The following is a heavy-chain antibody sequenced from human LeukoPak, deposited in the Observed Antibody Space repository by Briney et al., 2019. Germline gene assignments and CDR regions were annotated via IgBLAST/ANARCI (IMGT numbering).Heavy chain of an antibody. CDR3: ARLMRDGYNPYYYYYYMDV. V-gene: IGHV4-39*01. CDR2: IYYSGST. CDR1: GGSISSSSYY. Sequence: PSETLSLTCTVSGGSISSSSYYWGWIRQPPGKGLEWIGSIYYSGSTYYNPSLKSRVTISVDTSKNQFSLKLSSVTAADTAVYYCARLMRDGYNPYYYYYYMDVWGKGTTVTISS. J-gene: IGHJ6*03. D-gene: IGHD5-24*01.